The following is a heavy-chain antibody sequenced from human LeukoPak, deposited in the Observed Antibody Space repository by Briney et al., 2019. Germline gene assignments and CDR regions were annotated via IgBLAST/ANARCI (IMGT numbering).Heavy chain of an antibody. J-gene: IGHJ5*02. D-gene: IGHD6-13*01. CDR2: ISSSSGHI. CDR1: GFSFNTYS. CDR3: ARSITTAINIDL. V-gene: IGHV3-21*01. Sequence: GGSLRLSCAASGFSFNTYSMNWVRQAPGKGLEWVSSISSSSGHIFYADSVKGRFTISRDNAENSLYLQMNSLRAEDTAVYYCARSITTAINIDLWGQGTLVTVSS.